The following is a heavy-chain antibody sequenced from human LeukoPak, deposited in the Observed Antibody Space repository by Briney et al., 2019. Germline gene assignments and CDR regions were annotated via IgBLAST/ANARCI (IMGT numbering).Heavy chain of an antibody. V-gene: IGHV4-34*01. Sequence: SETLSLTCAVYGGSFSGYYWSWIRQPPGKGLEWIGEINHSGSTNYNPSLKSRVTISVDTSKNQFSLKLSSVTAADTAVYYCARVGGVVVVRFDYWGQGTLVTDSS. D-gene: IGHD3-22*01. J-gene: IGHJ4*02. CDR3: ARVGGVVVVRFDY. CDR1: GGSFSGYY. CDR2: INHSGST.